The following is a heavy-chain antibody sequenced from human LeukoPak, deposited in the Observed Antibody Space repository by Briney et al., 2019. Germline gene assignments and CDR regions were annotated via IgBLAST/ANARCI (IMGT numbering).Heavy chain of an antibody. J-gene: IGHJ4*02. CDR3: VRAMARYSGPDY. CDR2: ISSDGSST. Sequence: PGGSLRLSCAASGFTFSTCWMHWVRQDPEKGLVWVSRISSDGSSTDYADSVKGRFNVSRDNAKNTLYLQMNSLRAEDTAVYYCVRAMARYSGPDYWGQGTLVTVSS. D-gene: IGHD3-9*01. V-gene: IGHV3-74*01. CDR1: GFTFSTCW.